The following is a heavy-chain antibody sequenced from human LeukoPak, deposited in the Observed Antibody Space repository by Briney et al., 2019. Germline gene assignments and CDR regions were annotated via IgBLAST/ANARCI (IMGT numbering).Heavy chain of an antibody. V-gene: IGHV3-21*01. J-gene: IGHJ4*02. Sequence: GGSLRLSCAASGFTFSSYSMNWVRQAPGKGLEWVSSISSSSSYIYYADSVKGRFTIFRDNAKNSLYLQMNSLRAEDTAVYYCAREGYDSSGYYTDYWGQGTLVTVSS. CDR2: ISSSSSYI. CDR3: AREGYDSSGYYTDY. D-gene: IGHD3-22*01. CDR1: GFTFSSYS.